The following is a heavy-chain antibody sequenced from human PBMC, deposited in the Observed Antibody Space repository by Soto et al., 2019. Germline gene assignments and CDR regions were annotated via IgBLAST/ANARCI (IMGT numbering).Heavy chain of an antibody. V-gene: IGHV1-69*01. CDR2: IIPIFGTA. J-gene: IGHJ5*02. Sequence: QVQLVQSGAEVKKPGSSVKVSCEASGGTFSSYAISWVRQAPGQGLEWMGGIIPIFGTANYAQKFQGRVTITADESTSTAYMELSSLRCEDTAVYYCARDGCTNGVCYTGWCDPWGQGTLVTVSS. CDR3: ARDGCTNGVCYTGWCDP. CDR1: GGTFSSYA. D-gene: IGHD2-8*01.